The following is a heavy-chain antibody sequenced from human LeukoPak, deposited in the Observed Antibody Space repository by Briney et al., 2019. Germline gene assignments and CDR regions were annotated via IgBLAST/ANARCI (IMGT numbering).Heavy chain of an antibody. Sequence: GESLKISCKGSGYSFNTYWIAWVRQMPGKGLEWMGIIYPGDSDTRYSPSFQGQVTISADESISTAYLHWSSLKASDTAVYYCARQADYNVLTGYFKGHLDYWGQGTLVTVSS. V-gene: IGHV5-51*01. J-gene: IGHJ4*02. CDR1: GYSFNTYW. CDR2: IYPGDSDT. D-gene: IGHD3-9*01. CDR3: ARQADYNVLTGYFKGHLDY.